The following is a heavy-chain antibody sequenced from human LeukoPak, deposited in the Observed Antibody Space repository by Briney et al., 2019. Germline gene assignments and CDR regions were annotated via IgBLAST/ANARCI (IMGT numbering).Heavy chain of an antibody. CDR2: IRSSSRTI. CDR3: ARDGSGRVPEMSAPDY. J-gene: IGHJ4*02. CDR1: GFTVSSNY. Sequence: GGSLRLSCAASGFTVSSNYMSWVRRAPGKGLEWVSYIRSSSRTIYYADSVKGRFTISRDNAKNSLYLQMNSLRAEDTAVYYCARDGSGRVPEMSAPDYWGQGTLVTVSS. D-gene: IGHD3-10*01. V-gene: IGHV3-48*01.